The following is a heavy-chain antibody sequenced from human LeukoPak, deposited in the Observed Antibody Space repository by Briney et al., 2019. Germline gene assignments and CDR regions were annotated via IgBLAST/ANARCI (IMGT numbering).Heavy chain of an antibody. CDR2: IIPIFGTA. V-gene: IGHV1-69*13. D-gene: IGHD4-11*01. Sequence: GASVKVSCKASGYTFTSYAISWVRQAPGQGLEWMGGIIPIFGTANYAQKFQGRVTITADESTSTAYMELSSLRSEDTAVYYCARDLTTGVFDYWGQGTLVTVSS. CDR3: ARDLTTGVFDY. J-gene: IGHJ4*02. CDR1: GYTFTSYA.